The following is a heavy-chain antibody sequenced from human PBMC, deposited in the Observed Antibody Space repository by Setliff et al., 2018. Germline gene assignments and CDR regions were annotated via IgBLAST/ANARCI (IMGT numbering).Heavy chain of an antibody. CDR2: ISAYNGKT. J-gene: IGHJ4*02. Sequence: ASVKVSCKASGYTFTSYGISWVRQAPGQGLEWMGWISAYNGKTKYAQKFQGRVTMTTDTSTSTAYMELRSLRSDDTAVYYCARGDIVLMVYALDYWGQGTLVTVSS. V-gene: IGHV1-18*01. D-gene: IGHD2-8*01. CDR1: GYTFTSYG. CDR3: ARGDIVLMVYALDY.